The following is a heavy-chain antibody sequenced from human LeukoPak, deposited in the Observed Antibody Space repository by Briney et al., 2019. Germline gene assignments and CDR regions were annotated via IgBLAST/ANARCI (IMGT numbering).Heavy chain of an antibody. CDR1: GGSFSGYY. D-gene: IGHD5-18*01. J-gene: IGHJ4*02. V-gene: IGHV4-34*09. CDR2: INHSGST. Sequence: SETLSLTCAVYGGSFSGYYWSWIRQPPGKGLEWIGEINHSGSTNYNPSLKSRVTISVDTSKNQFSLKLSSVTAADTAVYYCARESGYSYGHKYYFDYWGQGTLVTVSS. CDR3: ARESGYSYGHKYYFDY.